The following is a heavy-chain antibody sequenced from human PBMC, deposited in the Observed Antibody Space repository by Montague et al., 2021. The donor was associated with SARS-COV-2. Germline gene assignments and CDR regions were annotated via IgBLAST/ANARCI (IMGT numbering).Heavy chain of an antibody. Sequence: SLRLSCAASGFTFDDYAMHWVRQAPGKGLEWVSGISWNSGSIGYADSVKGRFTISRDNAKNSLYLQMNSLRAEDTALYYCAKAYSSGYRCYYYGMDVWGQGTPVTVSS. D-gene: IGHD3-22*01. CDR3: AKAYSSGYRCYYYGMDV. CDR1: GFTFDDYA. V-gene: IGHV3-9*01. J-gene: IGHJ6*02. CDR2: ISWNSGSI.